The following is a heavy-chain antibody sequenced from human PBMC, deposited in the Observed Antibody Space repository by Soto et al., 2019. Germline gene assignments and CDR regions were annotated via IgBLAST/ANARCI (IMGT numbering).Heavy chain of an antibody. V-gene: IGHV3-23*01. Sequence: GGSLRLSCAASGFTLKHSAMHWVRQGPGKGLEWVSGISDVGGYTSYADGVKGRFTVTRDTSKTTLSLVMTGQRVGDTAIYYCAKERRGVVSRDFDSWGQGTLVTVSS. J-gene: IGHJ4*02. CDR2: ISDVGGYT. CDR1: GFTLKHSA. D-gene: IGHD2-8*01. CDR3: AKERRGVVSRDFDS.